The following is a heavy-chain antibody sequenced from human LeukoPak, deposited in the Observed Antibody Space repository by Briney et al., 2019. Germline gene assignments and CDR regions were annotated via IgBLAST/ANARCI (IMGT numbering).Heavy chain of an antibody. D-gene: IGHD3-10*01. CDR3: IGDGHRNTGMNY. J-gene: IGHJ4*02. Sequence: QPGGSLRLPCTASGFIVNSYAMSWVRQASGKGLEWIGHIRSKDYSYVTIYTASVEGRFTISRVDSKNTAYLQMNSLKIEDTAVYYCIGDGHRNTGMNYWGRGTLVTVSS. CDR2: IRSKDYSYVT. V-gene: IGHV3-73*01. CDR1: GFIVNSYA.